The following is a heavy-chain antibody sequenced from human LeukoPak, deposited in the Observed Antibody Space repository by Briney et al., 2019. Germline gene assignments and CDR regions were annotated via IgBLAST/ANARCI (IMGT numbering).Heavy chain of an antibody. CDR1: GFTFSSYW. CDR2: INTDGSST. Sequence: GGSLRLSCAASGFTFSSYWMHWVRQAPGKGLVWVSRINTDGSSTSYADSVKGRFTISRDNAKNTLYLQMNSLRAEDTAVYYCARGVNYYDSSGYYGYWGQGTLVTVSS. V-gene: IGHV3-74*01. D-gene: IGHD3-22*01. J-gene: IGHJ4*02. CDR3: ARGVNYYDSSGYYGY.